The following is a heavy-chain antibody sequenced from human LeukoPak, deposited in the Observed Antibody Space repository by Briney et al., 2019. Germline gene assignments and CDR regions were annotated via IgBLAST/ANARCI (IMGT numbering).Heavy chain of an antibody. Sequence: PGGSLRLSCTGSGFTFGDYAMAWVRQAPGKGLEWVGFIRRKDYGGTTEYAASVKGRFIISRDDSKSIAYLQMNSLKTEDTALYYCTKYSSSSNCYYGMDVWGQGTTVSVSS. D-gene: IGHD6-6*01. CDR1: GFTFGDYA. CDR3: TKYSSSSNCYYGMDV. CDR2: IRRKDYGGTT. V-gene: IGHV3-49*04. J-gene: IGHJ6*02.